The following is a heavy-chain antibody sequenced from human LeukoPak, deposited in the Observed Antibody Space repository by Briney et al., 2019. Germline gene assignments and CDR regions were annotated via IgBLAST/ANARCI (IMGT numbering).Heavy chain of an antibody. V-gene: IGHV3-33*01. CDR1: GFTFSSYG. D-gene: IGHD4-11*01. CDR2: IWYDGSNK. J-gene: IGHJ5*02. Sequence: GGSLRLSCAASGFTFSSYGMHWVRQAPGKGPEWVAVIWYDGSNKYYADSVKGRFTISRDNSKNTLYLQMNSLRAEDTAVYYCARDKSNSNWFDPWGQGTLVTVSS. CDR3: ARDKSNSNWFDP.